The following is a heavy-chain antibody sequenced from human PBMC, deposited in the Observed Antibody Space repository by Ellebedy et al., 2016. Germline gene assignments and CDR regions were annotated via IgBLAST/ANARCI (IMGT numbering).Heavy chain of an antibody. V-gene: IGHV4-59*01. CDR2: VYYSGTP. CDR1: GGSISGYY. Sequence: SETLSLXXTVFGGSISGYYWSWVRQPPGKGLEWIGYVYYSGTPNYNPSLKSRVTISLDRSNNQFSLKLTSVTAADTAVYYCARGYCSGGRCYAYGMDVWGQGTTVTVSS. J-gene: IGHJ6*02. CDR3: ARGYCSGGRCYAYGMDV. D-gene: IGHD2-15*01.